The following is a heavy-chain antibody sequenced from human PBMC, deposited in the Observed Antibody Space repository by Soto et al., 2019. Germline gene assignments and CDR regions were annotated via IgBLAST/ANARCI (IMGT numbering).Heavy chain of an antibody. J-gene: IGHJ4*02. Sequence: SETLSLTCTVSGGSISSSSYYWGWIRQPPGKGLEWIGSIYYSGSTYYNPSLKSRVTISVDTSKDQFSLKLSSVTAADTAVYYCARNLLAGATRWYDYWGQGTLVTVSS. V-gene: IGHV4-39*01. CDR2: IYYSGST. CDR1: GGSISSSSYY. CDR3: ARNLLAGATRWYDY. D-gene: IGHD1-26*01.